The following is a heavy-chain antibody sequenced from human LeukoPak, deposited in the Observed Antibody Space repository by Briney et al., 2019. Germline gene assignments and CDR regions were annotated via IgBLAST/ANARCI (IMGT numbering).Heavy chain of an antibody. CDR3: ARSNYDSSGYYHFDY. J-gene: IGHJ4*02. CDR1: GGSISSYY. D-gene: IGHD3-22*01. Sequence: PSETLSLTCTVSGGSISSYYWSWIRQPAGKGLEWIGRIYTSGSTNYNPSLKSRVTMSVDTSKNQFSLKLSSVTAADTAVYCCARSNYDSSGYYHFDYWGQGTLVTVSS. CDR2: IYTSGST. V-gene: IGHV4-4*07.